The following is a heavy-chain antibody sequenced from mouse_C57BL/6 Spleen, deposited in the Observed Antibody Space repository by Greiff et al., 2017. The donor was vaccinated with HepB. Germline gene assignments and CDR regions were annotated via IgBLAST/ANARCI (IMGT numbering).Heavy chain of an antibody. CDR1: GYTFTSYW. D-gene: IGHD3-3*01. J-gene: IGHJ4*01. V-gene: IGHV1-52*01. Sequence: VQLQQSGAELVRPGSSVKLSCKASGYTFTSYWMHWVKQRPIQGLEWIGNIDPSDSETHYNQKFKDKATLTVDKSSSTGYMQLSSLTSEDSAVYYFARRAFYAMDYWGQGTSVTVSS. CDR3: ARRAFYAMDY. CDR2: IDPSDSET.